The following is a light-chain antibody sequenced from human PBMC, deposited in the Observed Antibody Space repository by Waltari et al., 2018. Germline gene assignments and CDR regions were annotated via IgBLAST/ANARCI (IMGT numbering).Light chain of an antibody. V-gene: IGLV3-27*01. CDR1: VLAKRY. CDR2: KDS. CDR3: YSVDDNKRV. Sequence: SYELTQPSSVSVSPGQTARITCSGDVLAKRYTRWFQQKPGQAPGLVIYKDSERPSGIPERFSGSSSGTTVTLTISGAQVEDEADYYCYSVDDNKRVFGGGTKLTVL. J-gene: IGLJ2*01.